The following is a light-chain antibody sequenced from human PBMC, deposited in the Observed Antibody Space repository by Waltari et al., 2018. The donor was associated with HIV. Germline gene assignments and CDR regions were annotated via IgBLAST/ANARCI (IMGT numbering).Light chain of an antibody. V-gene: IGLV2-23*02. Sequence: QSALTPPASVSGSPGQSITISCTGTSSDVGRYDLVSWYQQHPGKAPKLMIYEVTKRPSGVSNRFSGSKSGNTASLTISGLQAEDEADYYCCSYAGSSTVFGGGTKLTVL. CDR1: SSDVGRYDL. J-gene: IGLJ2*01. CDR3: CSYAGSSTV. CDR2: EVT.